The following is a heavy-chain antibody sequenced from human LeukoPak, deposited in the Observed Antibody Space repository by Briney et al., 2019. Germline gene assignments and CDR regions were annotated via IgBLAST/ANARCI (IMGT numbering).Heavy chain of an antibody. CDR2: IKQDGSEK. J-gene: IGHJ4*02. CDR1: GFTFSSYW. CDR3: ARDCSSTSCYLDY. V-gene: IGHV3-7*01. D-gene: IGHD2-2*01. Sequence: PGGSLRLSCAASGFTFSSYWMGWVRQAPGKGLEWVANIKQDGSEKYYVDSVKGRFTISRDNAKNSLYLQMNSLRAEDTAVYYCARDCSSTSCYLDYWGQGTLVTVSS.